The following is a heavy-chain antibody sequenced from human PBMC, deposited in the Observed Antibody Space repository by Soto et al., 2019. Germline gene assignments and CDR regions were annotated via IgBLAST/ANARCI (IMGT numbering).Heavy chain of an antibody. D-gene: IGHD5-18*01. CDR2: IYYSGST. CDR1: GGSISSYY. V-gene: IGHV4-59*01. CDR3: ARRDRIQLDGYHYYGMDV. Sequence: PSETLSLTCTVSGGSISSYYWSWIRQPPGKGLEWIGYIYYSGSTNYNPSLKSRVTISVDTSKDQFSLKLSSVTAADTAVYYCARRDRIQLDGYHYYGMDVWGQGTTVTVSS. J-gene: IGHJ6*02.